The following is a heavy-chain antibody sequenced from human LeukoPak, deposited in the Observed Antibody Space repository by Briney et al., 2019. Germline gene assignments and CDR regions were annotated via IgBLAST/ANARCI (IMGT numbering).Heavy chain of an antibody. CDR2: ISGSGGST. V-gene: IGHV3-23*01. Sequence: GGSLRLSCVVSGFTFSNAWLSWVRQAPGKGLEWVSAISGSGGSTYYADSVKGRFTISRDNSKNTLYLQMNSLRAEDTAVYYCAKSRWDTAMASLDYWGQGTLVTVSS. J-gene: IGHJ4*02. D-gene: IGHD5-18*01. CDR3: AKSRWDTAMASLDY. CDR1: GFTFSNAW.